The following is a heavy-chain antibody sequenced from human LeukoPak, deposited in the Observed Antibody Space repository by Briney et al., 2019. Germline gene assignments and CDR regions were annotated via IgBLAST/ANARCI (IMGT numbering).Heavy chain of an antibody. J-gene: IGHJ4*02. CDR2: IIPIFGTA. Sequence: ASVKVSCKASGGTFSSYAIGWVRQAPGQGLEWMGGIIPIFGTANYAQKFQGRVTITADESTSTAYMELSSLRSEDTAVYYCARDRSWDTQGYSYGPTFDYWGQGTLVTVSS. CDR1: GGTFSSYA. CDR3: ARDRSWDTQGYSYGPTFDY. D-gene: IGHD5-18*01. V-gene: IGHV1-69*01.